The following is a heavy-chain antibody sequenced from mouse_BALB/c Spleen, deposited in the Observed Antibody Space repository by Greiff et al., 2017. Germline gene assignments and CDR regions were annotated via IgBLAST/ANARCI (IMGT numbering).Heavy chain of an antibody. CDR2: IAPGSGST. Sequence: DLVKPGASVKLSCKASGYTFTSYWINWIKQRPGQGLEWIGRIAPGSGSTYYNEMFKGKATLTVDTSSSTAYIQLSSLSSDDSAVYFCARSGRGYYAMDYWGQGTSVTVSS. J-gene: IGHJ4*01. V-gene: IGHV1S41*01. D-gene: IGHD1-3*01. CDR1: GYTFTSYW. CDR3: ARSGRGYYAMDY.